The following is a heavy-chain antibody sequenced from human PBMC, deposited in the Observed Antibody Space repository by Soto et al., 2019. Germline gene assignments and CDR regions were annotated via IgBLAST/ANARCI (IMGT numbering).Heavy chain of an antibody. CDR2: ITGSTGDT. V-gene: IGHV1-18*01. Sequence: WASVKVSCKASGFTFTNYCISWVRQAPGQGFEWMGWITGSTGDTNYAQKFQDRLAMTTDTSADTAYMELRSLRGDDTAVYYCARDKVGTAADFWGQGTLVTVSS. CDR3: ARDKVGTAADF. D-gene: IGHD2-15*01. CDR1: GFTFTNYC. J-gene: IGHJ4*02.